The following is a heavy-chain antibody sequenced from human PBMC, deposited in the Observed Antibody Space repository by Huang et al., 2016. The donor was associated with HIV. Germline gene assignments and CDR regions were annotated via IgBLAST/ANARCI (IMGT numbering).Heavy chain of an antibody. CDR2: ITASSMFK. Sequence: DVQLVESGGGLVKPGGSLRLSCAASGFSFDSFAMHWVRQAPGKGLWWVASITASSMFKDYAVSLQGRFTVSRDNAKNSLYLQMNSLRPEDTAVYYCVRENYGSGSTLHWFDPWGQGTLVTVSS. D-gene: IGHD3-10*01. V-gene: IGHV3-21*01. CDR3: VRENYGSGSTLHWFDP. J-gene: IGHJ5*02. CDR1: GFSFDSFA.